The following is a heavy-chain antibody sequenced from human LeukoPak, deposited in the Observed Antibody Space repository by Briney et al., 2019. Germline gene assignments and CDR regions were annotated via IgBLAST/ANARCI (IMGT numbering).Heavy chain of an antibody. D-gene: IGHD1-1*01. J-gene: IGHJ6*03. V-gene: IGHV3-30*02. CDR2: IRYDGFNK. Sequence: PGGSLRLSCAASGFAASGFTFSTFGMHWVRQAPGKGLEWVAFIRYDGFNKYYADSVKGRFTISRDDSKNTLYLQMNSLRAEDTAVYYCAKGVDWNDVERGYYYYYYMDVWGKGTTVTISS. CDR3: AKGVDWNDVERGYYYYYYMDV. CDR1: GFTFSTFG.